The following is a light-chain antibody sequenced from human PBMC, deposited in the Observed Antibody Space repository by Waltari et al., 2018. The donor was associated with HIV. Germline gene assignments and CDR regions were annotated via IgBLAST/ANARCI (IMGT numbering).Light chain of an antibody. CDR2: WAS. CDR3: QQYFSLPAT. CDR1: RSLLHSSKNKND. Sequence: DIVMTQSQDSLAVFPGGRAPINCRSSRSLLHSSKNKNDLAWYQQKPGQPPKLLIYWASTRQSGVPERFSGSGSGTDFTLTISSLQAEDAAVYYCQQYFSLPATFGQGTKVEIK. J-gene: IGKJ1*01. V-gene: IGKV4-1*01.